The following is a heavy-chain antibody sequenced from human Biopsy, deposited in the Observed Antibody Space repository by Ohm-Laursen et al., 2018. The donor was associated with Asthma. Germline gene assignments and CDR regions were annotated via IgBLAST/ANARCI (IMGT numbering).Heavy chain of an antibody. CDR3: ARAVDYSHYYGIDV. Sequence: GASVKVSCKTSGYTFNSAGITWMRQAPGQGLEWTGWTSVYNGNTKVAQKLQDRVTMITDTSTSTAYMELRSLRSDDTAVYFCARAVDYSHYYGIDVWGQGTTVTVS. CDR1: GYTFNSAG. J-gene: IGHJ6*02. CDR2: TSVYNGNT. V-gene: IGHV1-18*01. D-gene: IGHD3-10*01.